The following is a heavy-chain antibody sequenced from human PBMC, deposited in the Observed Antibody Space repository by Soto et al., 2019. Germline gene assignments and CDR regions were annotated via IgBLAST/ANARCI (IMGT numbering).Heavy chain of an antibody. CDR3: ARDRGIVPAAQRFDY. Sequence: EGSLRLSCAASGFTFSSYSMNWVRQAPGKGLEWVSSISSSSSYIYYADSVKGRFTISRDNAKNSLYLQMNSLRAEDTAVYYCARDRGIVPAAQRFDYWGQGTLVTVSS. J-gene: IGHJ4*02. V-gene: IGHV3-21*01. CDR2: ISSSSSYI. CDR1: GFTFSSYS. D-gene: IGHD2-2*01.